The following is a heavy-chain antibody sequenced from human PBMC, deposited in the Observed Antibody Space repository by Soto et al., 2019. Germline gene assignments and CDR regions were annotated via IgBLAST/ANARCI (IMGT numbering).Heavy chain of an antibody. CDR1: GFDFNIYW. J-gene: IGHJ4*02. Sequence: VQLVESGGGLVQPGWSLRLSCATSGFDFNIYWMHWARQVPGKGLVWLSRINQDGSSAGYADSVRGRFTISRDNDKKTAYLQMNSLRVEDTAVYYCVEEGGAGTGYWGQGTLVTVSS. D-gene: IGHD3-16*01. CDR3: VEEGGAGTGY. V-gene: IGHV3-74*01. CDR2: INQDGSSA.